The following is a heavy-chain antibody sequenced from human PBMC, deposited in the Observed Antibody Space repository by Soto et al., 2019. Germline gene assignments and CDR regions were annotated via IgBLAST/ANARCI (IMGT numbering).Heavy chain of an antibody. J-gene: IGHJ3*02. CDR1: GGSVSSGNYY. D-gene: IGHD4-4*01. CDR3: ARDLYRGFDI. V-gene: IGHV4-61*01. CDR2: IFYTGTT. Sequence: QVQLQESGPGLVKPSETLSLTCTVSGGSVSSGNYYWGWIRQPPGKGLEYIGYIFYTGTTNHNPSLKSRVTMSVDTSKNQFSLKLTSVTTADTAVYYCARDLYRGFDIWGQGTMVSVSS.